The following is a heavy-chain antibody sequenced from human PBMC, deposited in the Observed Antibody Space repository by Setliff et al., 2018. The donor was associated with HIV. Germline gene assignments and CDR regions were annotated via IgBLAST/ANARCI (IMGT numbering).Heavy chain of an antibody. CDR3: ARGQGCGGGCHYAFEM. Sequence: SETLSLTCTVSGDPISSDFYWGWIRQPPGRGPEWIGSIYHSGNTYYMPSLQSRVTISVDMSKNQFSLNLNSVTAADTAVYYCARGQGCGGGCHYAFEMWGQGTMGTV. CDR2: IYHSGNT. CDR1: GDPISSDFY. D-gene: IGHD2-21*02. J-gene: IGHJ3*02. V-gene: IGHV4-38-2*02.